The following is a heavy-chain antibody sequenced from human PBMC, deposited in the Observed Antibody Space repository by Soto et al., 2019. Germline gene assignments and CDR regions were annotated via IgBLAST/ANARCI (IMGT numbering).Heavy chain of an antibody. CDR3: ARVAGTKNRIFDY. CDR1: GFTFSSYS. Sequence: EVQLVESGGGLVKPGGSLRLSCAASGFTFSSYSMNWVRQAPGKGLEWVSSISSSSSYLYYADSVKGRFTISRDNAKNSLYLQMNSLRAKDTAVYYCARVAGTKNRIFDYWGQGTLVTVSS. V-gene: IGHV3-21*01. J-gene: IGHJ4*02. CDR2: ISSSSSYL. D-gene: IGHD1-1*01.